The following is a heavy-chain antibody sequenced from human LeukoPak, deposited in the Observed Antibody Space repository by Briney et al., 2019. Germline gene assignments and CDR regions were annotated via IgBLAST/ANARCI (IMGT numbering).Heavy chain of an antibody. Sequence: GGSLRLSCAASGFIFSSYSMNWVRQAPGKGLEWVSSISSGSSYIYYADSVKRRFTISRAHAKNSLYLQMNSLRAEDTAVYYCARDEYSSSRKDYWGQGTLVTVSS. D-gene: IGHD6-6*01. CDR1: GFIFSSYS. J-gene: IGHJ4*02. CDR3: ARDEYSSSRKDY. V-gene: IGHV3-21*01. CDR2: ISSGSSYI.